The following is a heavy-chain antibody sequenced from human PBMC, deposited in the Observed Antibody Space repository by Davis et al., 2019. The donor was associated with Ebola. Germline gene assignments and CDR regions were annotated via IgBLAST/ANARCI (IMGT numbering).Heavy chain of an antibody. Sequence: PGGSLRLSCAASGLTFSSSAMSWVRQAPGKGLEWVSGISAGGGSTYYADSVKGRFTISRDNSNNMIYLQMHSLRAEDTAVYYCAKDPHNYYFYAMDVWGQGTTVAVSS. CDR2: ISAGGGST. J-gene: IGHJ6*02. V-gene: IGHV3-23*01. CDR1: GLTFSSSA. D-gene: IGHD3-10*01. CDR3: AKDPHNYYFYAMDV.